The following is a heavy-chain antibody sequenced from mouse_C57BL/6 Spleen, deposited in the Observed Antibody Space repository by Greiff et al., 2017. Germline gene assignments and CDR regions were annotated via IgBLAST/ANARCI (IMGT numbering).Heavy chain of an antibody. J-gene: IGHJ2*01. CDR3: ARRLNYYGSSDYFDY. CDR1: GFTFSDYG. Sequence: EVMLVESGGGLVKPGGSLKLSCAASGFTFSDYGMHWVRQAPEKGLEWVAYISSGSSTIYYADTVKGRFTISRDNAKNTLFLQMTSLRSEDTAMYYCARRLNYYGSSDYFDYWGQGTTLTVSS. V-gene: IGHV5-17*01. CDR2: ISSGSSTI. D-gene: IGHD1-1*01.